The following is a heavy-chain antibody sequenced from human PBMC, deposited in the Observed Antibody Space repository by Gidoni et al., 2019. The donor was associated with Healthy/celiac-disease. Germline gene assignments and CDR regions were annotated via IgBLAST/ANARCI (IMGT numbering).Heavy chain of an antibody. CDR2: ISASGGST. D-gene: IGHD3-16*02. CDR3: AKVLGEDYVWGSYRYAPYYYYYGMDV. V-gene: IGHV3-23*01. Sequence: EVQLLASGGGLVQSGASLRPSCSASGFHFRSYAMLWVLLAPGMGMEWVSAISASGGSTYYATSVKGWLTISIDNSTNTLYLKMNSLRAEDTAVYYCAKVLGEDYVWGSYRYAPYYYYYGMDVWGQGTTVTVSS. CDR1: GFHFRSYA. J-gene: IGHJ6*02.